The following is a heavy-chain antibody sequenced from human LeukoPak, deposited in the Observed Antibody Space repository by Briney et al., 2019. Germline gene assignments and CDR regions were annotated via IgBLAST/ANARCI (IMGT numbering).Heavy chain of an antibody. V-gene: IGHV3-21*04. CDR3: AKDPGGNPTEDY. CDR2: ITSSSGYI. J-gene: IGHJ4*02. D-gene: IGHD4-23*01. CDR1: GFTFSSYT. Sequence: GGSLRLYCAASGFTFSSYTMNWVRQAPGKGLEWVSSITSSSGYIYYADSVKGRFTISRDNSKNTLYLQMNSLRAEDTAVYYCAKDPGGNPTEDYWGQGTLVTVSS.